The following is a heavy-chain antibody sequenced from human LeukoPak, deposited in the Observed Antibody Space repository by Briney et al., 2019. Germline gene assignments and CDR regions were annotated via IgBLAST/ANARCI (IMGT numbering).Heavy chain of an antibody. CDR3: ARKRTDAFDI. V-gene: IGHV3-33*08. Sequence: HTGGSLRLSCAASGFTFSSYAMRWVRQAPGKGLEWVALIWYDGSNKFYADSVKGRFIISRDNSKNTLYLQLNSLRAEDTAVYYCARKRTDAFDIWGQGTMVTVSS. CDR2: IWYDGSNK. CDR1: GFTFSSYA. J-gene: IGHJ3*02.